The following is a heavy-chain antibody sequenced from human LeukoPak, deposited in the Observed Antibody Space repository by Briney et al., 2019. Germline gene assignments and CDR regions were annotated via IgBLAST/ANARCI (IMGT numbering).Heavy chain of an antibody. CDR2: IIPIFGTA. J-gene: IGHJ4*02. V-gene: IGHV1-69*13. CDR1: GGTFSSYA. Sequence: SVKVSCKASGGTFSSYAISWVPQAPGQGLEWMGGIIPIFGTANYAQKFQGRVTITADESTSTAYMELSSLRSEDTAVYFCARALGDYVWGSYRSFDYLGRGTLVTVSS. CDR3: ARALGDYVWGSYRSFDY. D-gene: IGHD3-16*02.